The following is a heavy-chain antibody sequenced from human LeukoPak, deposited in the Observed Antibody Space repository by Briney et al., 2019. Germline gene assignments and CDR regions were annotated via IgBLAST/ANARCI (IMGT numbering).Heavy chain of an antibody. CDR3: AKPHGTYCSSTRYQGGLYDY. Sequence: QPGGSLRLSCAASGFTFSSYGMHWVRQAPGKGLEWVAFIRYDGSNKYYADSVKGRFTISRDNSKNTLYLQMNSLRAEDTAVYYCAKPHGTYCSSTRYQGGLYDYWGQGTLVTVSS. D-gene: IGHD2-2*01. V-gene: IGHV3-30*02. CDR2: IRYDGSNK. CDR1: GFTFSSYG. J-gene: IGHJ4*02.